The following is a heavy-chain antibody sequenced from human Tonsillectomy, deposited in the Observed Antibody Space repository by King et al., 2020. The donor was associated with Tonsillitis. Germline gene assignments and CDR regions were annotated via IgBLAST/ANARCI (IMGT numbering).Heavy chain of an antibody. D-gene: IGHD2-2*01. CDR1: GFSFEDYA. V-gene: IGHV3-9*01. J-gene: IGHJ5*02. CDR3: VKGEGVHRGYCSNPTCLNWFDP. Sequence: VQLVESGGGLVQPGRSLRLSCAASGFSFEDYAMHWVRQAPGKGLEWVSYISWTGNSMGYVDSVKGRFTISRDNAKNSLYLQMNSLRPEDTALYYCVKGEGVHRGYCSNPTCLNWFDPWGQGTLVTVSP. CDR2: ISWTGNSM.